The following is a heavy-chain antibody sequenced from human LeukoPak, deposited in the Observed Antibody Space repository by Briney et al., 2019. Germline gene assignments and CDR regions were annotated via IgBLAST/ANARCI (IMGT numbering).Heavy chain of an antibody. CDR1: GNTFTSYD. Sequence: GASVKVSCKASGNTFTSYDINWVRQATGQGLEWMGWMNPNSGNTGYAQKFQGRVTMTRNTSISTAYMELSSLRSEDTAVYYCARLPIRKRPWLVPFLGFYGMDVWGQGTTVTVSS. J-gene: IGHJ6*02. D-gene: IGHD6-19*01. CDR2: MNPNSGNT. V-gene: IGHV1-8*01. CDR3: ARLPIRKRPWLVPFLGFYGMDV.